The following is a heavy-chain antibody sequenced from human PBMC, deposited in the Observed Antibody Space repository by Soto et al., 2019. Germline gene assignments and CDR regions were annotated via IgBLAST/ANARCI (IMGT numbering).Heavy chain of an antibody. CDR2: ISNSGGNT. CDR3: AKEWGRPLDY. D-gene: IGHD7-27*01. CDR1: GFTFSSYA. Sequence: EVQLLQSGGGSVQPGGSLRLSCAASGFTFSSYAISWVRQAPGKGLEWVSAISNSGGNTYYADSVMGWFTISRDNSKNPLFLQMNSLRAEDTAIYYCAKEWGRPLDYWGQGTLVTVSS. V-gene: IGHV3-23*01. J-gene: IGHJ4*02.